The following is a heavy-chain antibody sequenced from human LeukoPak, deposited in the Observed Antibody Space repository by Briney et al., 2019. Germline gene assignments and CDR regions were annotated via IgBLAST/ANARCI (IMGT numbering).Heavy chain of an antibody. D-gene: IGHD1-14*01. CDR3: ARVPGLGYYGMDV. J-gene: IGHJ6*02. Sequence: PGGSLRLSCAASGFTFSDYYMSWIRQAPGKGPEWISNISSSGDYRNYADSVKGRFTISRDNAKNSLYLQMSSLRGDDTAVYYCARVPGLGYYGMDVWGQGTTVTVPS. CDR1: GFTFSDYY. V-gene: IGHV3-11*05. CDR2: ISSSGDYR.